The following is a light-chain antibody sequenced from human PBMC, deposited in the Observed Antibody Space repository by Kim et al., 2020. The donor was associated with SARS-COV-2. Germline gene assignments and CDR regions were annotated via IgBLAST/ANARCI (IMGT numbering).Light chain of an antibody. J-gene: IGLJ3*02. Sequence: QAVVTQPPSVSGAPGQRVAISCTGSSSNFGAGFDVQWYQQFPGTAPKVLIYSNSNRPSGVPDRFSGSKSGTSASLVITGLQADDEADYFCQSYDKSLGWVFGGGTQLTVL. CDR1: SSNFGAGFD. V-gene: IGLV1-40*01. CDR2: SNS. CDR3: QSYDKSLGWV.